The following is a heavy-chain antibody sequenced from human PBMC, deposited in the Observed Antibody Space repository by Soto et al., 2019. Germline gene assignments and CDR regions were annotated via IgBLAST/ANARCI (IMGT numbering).Heavy chain of an antibody. D-gene: IGHD3-10*01. V-gene: IGHV4-34*01. CDR1: GGSFSGYY. J-gene: IGHJ4*02. CDR3: ARGARFRDYYGSGSRGYFDL. CDR2: INHSGST. Sequence: QVQLQQWGAGLLKPSETLSLTCVVYGGSFSGYYWSWIRQPPGKGLEWIGEINHSGSTNYNPSLKSRVTMSLDTSKNQFSLKRSSVGAADTAVYYCARGARFRDYYGSGSRGYFDLWGQGTLVTVSS.